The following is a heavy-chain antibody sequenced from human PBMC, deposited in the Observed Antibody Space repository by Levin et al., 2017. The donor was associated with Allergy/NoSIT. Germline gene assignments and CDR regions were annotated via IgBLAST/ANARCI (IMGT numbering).Heavy chain of an antibody. J-gene: IGHJ3*02. D-gene: IGHD4-17*01. Sequence: SCAASGFSFSSYAMHWVRQAPGKGLEWLAVIKHDVSYESYADSVKGRFTISRDKSKSTLYLQMNSLGAEDKAVYYCAKVKNDYGDTDVVFDIWGQGTMVTVSS. CDR2: IKHDVSYE. CDR3: AKVKNDYGDTDVVFDI. V-gene: IGHV3-30*18. CDR1: GFSFSSYA.